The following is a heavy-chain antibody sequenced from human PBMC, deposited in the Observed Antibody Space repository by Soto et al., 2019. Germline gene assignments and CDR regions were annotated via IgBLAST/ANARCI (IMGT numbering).Heavy chain of an antibody. J-gene: IGHJ6*02. CDR3: ATRGGSGSHYYYYGMDV. V-gene: IGHV1-69*13. Sequence: GASVKVSCKASGGTFSSYAISWVRQAPEQGLEWMGGIIPIFGTANYAQKFQGRVTITADESTSTAYMELSSLRSEDTAVYYCATRGGSGSHYYYYGMDVWGQGTTVTVSS. D-gene: IGHD3-10*01. CDR1: GGTFSSYA. CDR2: IIPIFGTA.